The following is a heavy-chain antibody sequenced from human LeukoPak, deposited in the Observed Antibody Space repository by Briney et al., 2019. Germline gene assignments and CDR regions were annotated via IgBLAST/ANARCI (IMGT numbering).Heavy chain of an antibody. Sequence: GGSLRLSCAASGFTFSSYGMSWVRQAPGKGLEWVSGISGSGDSTSYADSVKGRFTIFRDNSKNTVYLQMNSLRAEDTAVYYCAKERGYNYFDYWGQGTLVTVSS. CDR2: ISGSGDST. V-gene: IGHV3-23*01. D-gene: IGHD5-24*01. CDR1: GFTFSSYG. CDR3: AKERGYNYFDY. J-gene: IGHJ4*02.